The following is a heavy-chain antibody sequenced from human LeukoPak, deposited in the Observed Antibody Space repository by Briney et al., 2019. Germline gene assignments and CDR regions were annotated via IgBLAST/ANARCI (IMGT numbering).Heavy chain of an antibody. CDR3: AELGITMIGGV. J-gene: IGHJ6*04. Sequence: GGSLRLSCAASGFTFSIYWMTWVRQAPGKGLEWVANIKQDGTKKYYVDSVRGRFTISRDNANNSVYLQMNSLRAEDTAVYYCAELGITMIGGVWGKGTTVTISS. V-gene: IGHV3-7*01. CDR1: GFTFSIYW. D-gene: IGHD3-10*02. CDR2: IKQDGTKK.